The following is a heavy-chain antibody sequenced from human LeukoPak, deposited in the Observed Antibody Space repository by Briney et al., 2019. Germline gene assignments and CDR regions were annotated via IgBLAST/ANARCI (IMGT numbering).Heavy chain of an antibody. J-gene: IGHJ6*04. Sequence: SVKVSCKASGGTFSSYAISWVRQAPGQGLVWMGGIIPIFGTANYAQKFQGRVTITADKSTSTAYMELSSLRSEDTAVYYCARLSTIVATINVDYYYGMDVWGKGTTVTVSS. CDR3: ARLSTIVATINVDYYYGMDV. D-gene: IGHD5-12*01. V-gene: IGHV1-69*06. CDR1: GGTFSSYA. CDR2: IIPIFGTA.